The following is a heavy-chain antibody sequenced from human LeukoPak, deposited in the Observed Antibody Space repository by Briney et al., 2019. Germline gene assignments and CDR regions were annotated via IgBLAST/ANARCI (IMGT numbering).Heavy chain of an antibody. Sequence: ASVKVSCKASGYNFITYYMHWVRQAPGQGLEWMGIINPSGGSTSYAQKFQDRVTMTRDTSTSTVYMELSSLKSEDTAVYYCAREDVVLVDAVRYYYYGMDVWGQGTTVTVSS. CDR1: GYNFITYY. J-gene: IGHJ6*02. D-gene: IGHD2-8*01. CDR3: AREDVVLVDAVRYYYYGMDV. V-gene: IGHV1-46*01. CDR2: INPSGGST.